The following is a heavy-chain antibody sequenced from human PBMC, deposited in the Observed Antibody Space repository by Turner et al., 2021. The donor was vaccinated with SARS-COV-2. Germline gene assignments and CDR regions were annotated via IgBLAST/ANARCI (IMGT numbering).Heavy chain of an antibody. V-gene: IGHV3-15*01. Sequence: EVQLVESGGGLVKPGGSLRLSWAASGFNFSNAWMSWVRQAPGKWLEWVGRIKSKTEGGTTDYAAPVKGRFTISRDDSKNTVYLQMNSLKTEDTAVYYCTADIGPITIFGVATRYGMDVWGQGTTVTVSS. J-gene: IGHJ6*02. CDR3: TADIGPITIFGVATRYGMDV. CDR1: GFNFSNAW. D-gene: IGHD3-3*01. CDR2: IKSKTEGGTT.